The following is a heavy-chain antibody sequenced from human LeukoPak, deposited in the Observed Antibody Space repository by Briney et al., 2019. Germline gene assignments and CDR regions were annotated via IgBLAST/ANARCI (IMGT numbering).Heavy chain of an antibody. CDR3: ARAERRVATSRDYYYYYIDV. V-gene: IGHV1-46*01. CDR1: GYTFTSYY. D-gene: IGHD5-12*01. CDR2: IKPSGVST. J-gene: IGHJ6*03. Sequence: ASVKVSCKASGYTFTSYYMHWVRQDPGQGLEWMGIIKPSGVSTSYAQKFQGRVTMTRDTSTSTVYMELSSLTSEDTAVYYCARAERRVATSRDYYYYYIDVWGKGTTVTISS.